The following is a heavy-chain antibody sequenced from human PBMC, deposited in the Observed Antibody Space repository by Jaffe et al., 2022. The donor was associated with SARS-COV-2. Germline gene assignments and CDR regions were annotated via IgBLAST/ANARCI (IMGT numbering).Heavy chain of an antibody. CDR3: ARDGDNYCSSTSCYSGYYYYGMDV. D-gene: IGHD2-2*02. J-gene: IGHJ6*02. CDR1: GFTFSDYY. V-gene: IGHV3-11*01. Sequence: QVQLVESGGGLVKPGGSLRLSCAASGFTFSDYYMSWIRQAPGKGLEWISHISSRGTTIYSADSVKGRFTIFRDNAKNSLYLQMNSLRAEDTAVYFCARDGDNYCSSTSCYSGYYYYGMDVWGQGTTVTVSS. CDR2: ISSRGTTI.